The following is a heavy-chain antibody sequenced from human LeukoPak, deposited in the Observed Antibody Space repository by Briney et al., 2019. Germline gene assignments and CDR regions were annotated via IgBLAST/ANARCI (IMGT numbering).Heavy chain of an antibody. CDR2: IKQDGTEK. D-gene: IGHD3-22*01. V-gene: IGHV3-7*01. J-gene: IGHJ4*02. CDR3: SRDRGFLTFDY. Sequence: PGGSLRLSCAASGFTFSTYWMSWVRQAPGKGLEWVANIKQDGTEKNYVDSVKGRFTISRDNAKDSPYLQMNSLRAEDTAMYYCSRDRGFLTFDYWGQGTLVTISS. CDR1: GFTFSTYW.